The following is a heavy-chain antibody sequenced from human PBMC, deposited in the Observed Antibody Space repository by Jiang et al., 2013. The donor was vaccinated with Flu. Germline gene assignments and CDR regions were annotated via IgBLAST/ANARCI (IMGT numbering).Heavy chain of an antibody. CDR1: F. CDR2: IHSTGTT. Sequence: FWGWVRQPPGKGLEWIGNIHSTGTTHYTPSFESRVSMSIATSKTQFFLKLTSVTAEDTAVYFCVTGSFCGDCLETFEVWGQGTMVTVSS. V-gene: IGHV4-30-4*08. J-gene: IGHJ3*01. CDR3: VTGSFCGDCLETFEV. D-gene: IGHD2-21*02.